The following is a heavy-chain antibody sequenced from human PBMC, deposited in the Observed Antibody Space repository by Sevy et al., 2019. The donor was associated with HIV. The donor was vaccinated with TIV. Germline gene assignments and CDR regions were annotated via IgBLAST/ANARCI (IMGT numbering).Heavy chain of an antibody. V-gene: IGHV3-7*03. D-gene: IGHD2-2*01. Sequence: GGSLRLSCAASGFTFSSYWMSWVRQAPGNGLEWVANIKRDGSEKYYVDSVKGRFTISRDNAKNSLYLQMNSLRAEDTAVYYCARDCSSASCLWGMDVWGQGTTVTVSS. J-gene: IGHJ6*02. CDR3: ARDCSSASCLWGMDV. CDR1: GFTFSSYW. CDR2: IKRDGSEK.